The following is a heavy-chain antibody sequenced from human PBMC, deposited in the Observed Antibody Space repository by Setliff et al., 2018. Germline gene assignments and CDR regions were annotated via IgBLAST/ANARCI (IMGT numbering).Heavy chain of an antibody. CDR2: ISSSRSYI. Sequence: PGESLKISCAASGFTFSSYSMNWVRQAPGKGLEWVSSISSSRSYIYYADSVKGRFTISRDNAKNSLYLQMNSLRAEDTAVYYCARDRTAMVTHYGMDVWGQGTTVTVSS. CDR1: GFTFSSYS. CDR3: ARDRTAMVTHYGMDV. J-gene: IGHJ6*02. V-gene: IGHV3-21*01. D-gene: IGHD5-18*01.